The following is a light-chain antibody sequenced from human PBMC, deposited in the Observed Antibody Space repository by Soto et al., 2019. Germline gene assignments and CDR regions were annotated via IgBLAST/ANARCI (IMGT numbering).Light chain of an antibody. J-gene: IGLJ1*01. CDR2: EVT. CDR1: SGDIGSYNR. Sequence: QSVLTQPASVSGSPGQSITISCTGTSGDIGSYNRVSWYQQHPGKAPKLIIYEVTDRPSGVSNRFSGYKSGNTASLTISGLQAEDEAEYYCSSYTNINKRACVFGTGTKV. CDR3: SSYTNINKRACV. V-gene: IGLV2-14*01.